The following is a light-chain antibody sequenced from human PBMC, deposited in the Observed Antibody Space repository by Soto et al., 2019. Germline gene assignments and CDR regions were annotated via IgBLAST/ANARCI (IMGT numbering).Light chain of an antibody. CDR2: GAS. J-gene: IGKJ4*01. CDR3: QQYGSSPP. Sequence: DTVLTQSPGTLSLSQGERATLSCIASQSVSSSYLAWYQQMRGQAPRLLVFGASSRSTGIPDRFSGSGSGTDFTLTISRLEPADSAVYYCQQYGSSPPFGGVTKVDI. V-gene: IGKV3-20*01. CDR1: QSVSSSY.